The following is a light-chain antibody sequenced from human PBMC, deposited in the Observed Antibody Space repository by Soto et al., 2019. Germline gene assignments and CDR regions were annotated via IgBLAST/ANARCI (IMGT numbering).Light chain of an antibody. J-gene: IGKJ1*01. V-gene: IGKV3-15*01. CDR2: GAS. CDR3: QQYNNWRQT. CDR1: QSFSSN. Sequence: EIVMTQSPATLSVSPGERATLSCRASQSFSSNLAWYQQKPGQAPRLLIYGASNRATGVPDRFSGSGSGTVFTLTISSLQSDDFAVYCCQQYNNWRQTFGQGTKLDI.